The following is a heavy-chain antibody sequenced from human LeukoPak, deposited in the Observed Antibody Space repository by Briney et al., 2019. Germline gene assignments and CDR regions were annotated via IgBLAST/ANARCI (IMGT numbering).Heavy chain of an antibody. CDR1: GFTFSSYA. J-gene: IGHJ6*02. CDR2: ISSSGSTI. Sequence: GGSLRLSCAASGFTFSSYAMNWVRQAPGKGLEWVSYISSSGSTIYYADSVKGRFTISRDNAKNSLYLQMNSLRAEDTAVYYCARTLREYSSGTYYYYGMDVWGQGTTVTVSS. D-gene: IGHD6-19*01. CDR3: ARTLREYSSGTYYYYGMDV. V-gene: IGHV3-48*03.